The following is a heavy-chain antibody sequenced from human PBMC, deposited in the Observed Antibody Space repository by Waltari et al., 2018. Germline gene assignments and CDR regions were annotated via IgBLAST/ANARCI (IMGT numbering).Heavy chain of an antibody. D-gene: IGHD3-9*01. Sequence: QVQLQESGPGLVKPSQTLSLTCTVSGGSISSGSYYWSWIRQPAGQGLEWIGYIYTRWSTNSNPSRKSRVTITVDTSKNQFSRKLSSLRSEDTAVYYCARGKRYFDWLPISREGYGMDVWGQGTTVTVSS. CDR1: GGSISSGSYY. CDR3: ARGKRYFDWLPISREGYGMDV. CDR2: IYTRWST. J-gene: IGHJ6*02. V-gene: IGHV4-61*09.